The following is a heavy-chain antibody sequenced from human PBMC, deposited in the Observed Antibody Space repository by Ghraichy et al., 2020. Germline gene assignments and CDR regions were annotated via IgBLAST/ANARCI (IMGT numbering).Heavy chain of an antibody. CDR3: AKGPYSSGPSRYFDL. CDR2: ISGSGGST. Sequence: GGYLRLSCAASGFTFSSYAMSWVRQAPGKGLEWVSAISGSGGSTYYADSVKGRFTISRDNSKNTLYLQMNSLRAEDTAVYYCAKGPYSSGPSRYFDLWGRGTLVTVSS. J-gene: IGHJ2*01. D-gene: IGHD6-19*01. V-gene: IGHV3-23*01. CDR1: GFTFSSYA.